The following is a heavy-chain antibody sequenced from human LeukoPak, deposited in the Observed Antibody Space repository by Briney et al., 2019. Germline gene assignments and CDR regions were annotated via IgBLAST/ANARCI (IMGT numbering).Heavy chain of an antibody. CDR2: IYHSGGT. CDR3: ARTFGYSGSWYFFDY. J-gene: IGHJ4*01. V-gene: IGHV4-4*02. D-gene: IGHD6-13*01. CDR1: GFSITSDNW. Sequence: PSETLSLTCAVSGFSITSDNWWRGVRQSPGEGLGWIGEIYHSGGTNYNPSLKGRVTISVDKSNNHFSLRLASVTAADTAVYYCARTFGYSGSWYFFDYWGQGTLVTVSS.